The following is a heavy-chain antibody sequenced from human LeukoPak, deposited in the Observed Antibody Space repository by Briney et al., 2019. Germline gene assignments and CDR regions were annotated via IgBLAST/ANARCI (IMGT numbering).Heavy chain of an antibody. Sequence: ASVKVSCKASGYTLTDYYIHWVRQAPGQGLGWMGWINPNSGDTTYAQKLQGRVTMTRDTSISSAYMDLSRLNSDDTAVYFCAREEQYNNFFDYWGPGTLVTVSS. J-gene: IGHJ4*02. CDR1: GYTLTDYY. CDR2: INPNSGDT. V-gene: IGHV1-2*02. CDR3: AREEQYNNFFDY. D-gene: IGHD1/OR15-1a*01.